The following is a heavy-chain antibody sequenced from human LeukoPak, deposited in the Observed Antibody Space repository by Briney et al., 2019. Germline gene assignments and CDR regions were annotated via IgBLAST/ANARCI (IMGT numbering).Heavy chain of an antibody. D-gene: IGHD3-22*01. J-gene: IGHJ5*02. CDR2: ISARNGKT. Sequence: ASVTLSCKASDYTFTNYGITWVRQAPGQGLEWMGWISARNGKTSYAQNLQGRVTMTTDTSTSTAYMELRSLRSDDTAVYYCAREPQIYYFDNGASLDPWGQGTLVTVSS. CDR1: DYTFTNYG. CDR3: AREPQIYYFDNGASLDP. V-gene: IGHV1-18*01.